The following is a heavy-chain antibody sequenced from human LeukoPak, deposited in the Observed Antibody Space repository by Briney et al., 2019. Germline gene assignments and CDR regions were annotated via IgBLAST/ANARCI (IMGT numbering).Heavy chain of an antibody. J-gene: IGHJ4*02. CDR3: ARYHTALNY. Sequence: GGSLRLSCAASGLTFSTYAMSWVRQAPGKGLAWVSAISGSGDSTYYAGSVKGRFTVSRDNSKNTLYLQINSLRAEDTALYYCARYHTALNYWGQGTLVTASS. D-gene: IGHD5-18*01. CDR1: GLTFSTYA. CDR2: ISGSGDST. V-gene: IGHV3-23*01.